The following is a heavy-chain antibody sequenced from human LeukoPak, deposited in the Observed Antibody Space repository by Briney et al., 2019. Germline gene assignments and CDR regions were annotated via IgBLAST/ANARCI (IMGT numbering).Heavy chain of an antibody. V-gene: IGHV3-23*01. Sequence: GGTLRLSCAASGFTFSSYGMSWVRQAPGKGLEWVSAISGSGGSTYYADSVKGRFTISRDNSKNTLYLQMNSLRAEDTAVYYCAKGPCYDYVWGSYRDTGDYFDYWGQGTLVTVSS. D-gene: IGHD3-16*02. CDR3: AKGPCYDYVWGSYRDTGDYFDY. J-gene: IGHJ4*02. CDR2: ISGSGGST. CDR1: GFTFSSYG.